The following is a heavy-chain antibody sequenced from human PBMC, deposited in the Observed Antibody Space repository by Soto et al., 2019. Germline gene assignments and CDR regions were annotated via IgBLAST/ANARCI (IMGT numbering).Heavy chain of an antibody. CDR2: ISPYDGNT. D-gene: IGHD3-22*01. V-gene: IGHV1-18*01. CDR1: GYTFTSYG. CDR3: ARGGYYDSSGSRNYHYYGMNV. Sequence: ASVKVSCKASGYTFTSYGISWVRQAPGQGLEWLGWISPYDGNTKYAQILQGRVSMTTDTSTKTAYMEVRSLRSDDTTVYYCARGGYYDSSGSRNYHYYGMNVWGQGTTVTVSS. J-gene: IGHJ6*02.